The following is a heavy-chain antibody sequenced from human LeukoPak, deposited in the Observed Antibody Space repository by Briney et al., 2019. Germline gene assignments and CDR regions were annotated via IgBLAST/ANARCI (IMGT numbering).Heavy chain of an antibody. Sequence: ASVKVSCKASGYTFTSHHMYWVRQAPGQGLEWMGIINPSGGSTSYAQKFQGRVTMTRDTSTSTVYMELSSLRSEDTAMYYCARRPSGNDAFDIWGQGTMITVSS. CDR3: ARRPSGNDAFDI. J-gene: IGHJ3*02. D-gene: IGHD1-26*01. CDR2: INPSGGST. V-gene: IGHV1-46*01. CDR1: GYTFTSHH.